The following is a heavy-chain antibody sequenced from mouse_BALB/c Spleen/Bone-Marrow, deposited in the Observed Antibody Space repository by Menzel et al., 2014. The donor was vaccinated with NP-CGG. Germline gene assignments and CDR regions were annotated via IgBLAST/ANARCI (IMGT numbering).Heavy chain of an antibody. J-gene: IGHJ3*01. V-gene: IGHV4-1*02. CDR2: PNPDSSTI. Sequence: DVMLVASGGGLVQPGGSLKLSCAASGFDFSRYWMSWVRQAPGKGLDWIGAPNPDSSTIHSTPSLKDKFIISRDNAKNTLYLQMSKVIAEDTASYDGARLWYYGDWAYWAQGTRVTVSA. CDR1: GFDFSRYW. D-gene: IGHD1-2*01. CDR3: ARLWYYGDWAY.